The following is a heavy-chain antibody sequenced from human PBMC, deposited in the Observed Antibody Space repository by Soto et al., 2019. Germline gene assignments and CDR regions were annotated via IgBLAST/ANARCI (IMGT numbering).Heavy chain of an antibody. J-gene: IGHJ4*02. CDR3: AREISLIMAAPDY. Sequence: SVKVSCKTSGYTFSNYAISWVRQAPGQGLEWMGWVSPYNGNANYTEKFQGRVSMTTDTSTTTAYMELTSLTSDDTAIYYCAREISLIMAAPDYWGQGTLVTVSS. CDR2: VSPYNGNA. D-gene: IGHD2-8*01. CDR1: GYTFSNYA. V-gene: IGHV1-18*04.